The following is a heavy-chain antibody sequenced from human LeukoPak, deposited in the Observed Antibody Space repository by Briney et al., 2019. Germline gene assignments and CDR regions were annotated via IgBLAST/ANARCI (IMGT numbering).Heavy chain of an antibody. Sequence: ASVKVTCKASGGTFSSYAISWVRQAPGQGLEWMGGIIPIFGTANYAQKFQGRVTITTDESTSTAYMELSSLRSEDTAVYYCASLGREDIVVVPAANYYYYYYMDVWGKGTTVTVS. D-gene: IGHD2-2*01. J-gene: IGHJ6*03. CDR3: ASLGREDIVVVPAANYYYYYYMDV. CDR2: IIPIFGTA. CDR1: GGTFSSYA. V-gene: IGHV1-69*05.